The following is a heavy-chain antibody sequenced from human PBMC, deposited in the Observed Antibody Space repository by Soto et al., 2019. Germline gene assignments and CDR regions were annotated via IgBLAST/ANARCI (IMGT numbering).Heavy chain of an antibody. CDR1: GFTFSSYD. CDR3: VRRVSGNYDY. V-gene: IGHV3-64*01. Sequence: EVQLAESGGGMVQPGGSLRLSCVASGFTFSSYDMHWVRQAPGKGLEYVSSISSNGGTTYYGNSVKGRFTISRDNSKNTLYLQMGSLKDEDIDVYYCVRRVSGNYDYWGQGTLVTVSS. D-gene: IGHD1-7*01. CDR2: ISSNGGTT. J-gene: IGHJ4*02.